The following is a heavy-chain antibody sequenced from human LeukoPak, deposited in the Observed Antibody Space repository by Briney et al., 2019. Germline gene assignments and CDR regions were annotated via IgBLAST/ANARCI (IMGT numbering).Heavy chain of an antibody. D-gene: IGHD3-22*01. Sequence: PGGSLRLSCEASGFIFSQYWMSWVRQAPGKGPEWVANIRQDGGEKYSVDSVKGRFTIYRDNAKNSLYLQMNSLRAEDTAVYYCAREHYYDSSGYSQGGQGTLVTVSS. V-gene: IGHV3-7*01. J-gene: IGHJ4*02. CDR3: AREHYYDSSGYSQ. CDR2: IRQDGGEK. CDR1: GFIFSQYW.